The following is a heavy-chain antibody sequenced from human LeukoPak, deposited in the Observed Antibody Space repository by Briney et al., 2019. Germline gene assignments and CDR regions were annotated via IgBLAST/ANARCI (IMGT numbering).Heavy chain of an antibody. D-gene: IGHD6-13*01. CDR1: GGTFSSYA. V-gene: IGHV1-18*01. CDR2: ISAYSGNT. Sequence: ASVKVSCKASGGTFSSYAINWVRQAPGQGLEWMGWISAYSGNTNYAQKFQGRVTMTTDTSTSTAYMDLRSLRSDDTAVYYCARSSYSSSWYGNNNWFDPWGQGTLVTVSS. CDR3: ARSSYSSSWYGNNNWFDP. J-gene: IGHJ5*02.